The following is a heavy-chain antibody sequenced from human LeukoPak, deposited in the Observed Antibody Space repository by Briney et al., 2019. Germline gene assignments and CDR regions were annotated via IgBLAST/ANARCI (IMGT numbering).Heavy chain of an antibody. V-gene: IGHV3-9*01. CDR2: ISWNSGSI. CDR1: GFTFDDYA. D-gene: IGHD2-2*01. CDR3: AKGAARPYFYYGMDV. Sequence: GGSLRLSCAASGFTFDDYALHWVRQAPGKGLEWVSGISWNSGSIGYADSVKGRLTISRDNAKNSLYLQMDSLRAEDTALYYCAKGAARPYFYYGMDVWGQGTTVTVTS. J-gene: IGHJ6*02.